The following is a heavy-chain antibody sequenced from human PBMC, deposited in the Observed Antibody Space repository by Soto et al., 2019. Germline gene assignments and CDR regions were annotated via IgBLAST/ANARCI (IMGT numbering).Heavy chain of an antibody. J-gene: IGHJ4*02. V-gene: IGHV4-4*02. D-gene: IGHD6-13*01. CDR1: SGSISSSNW. CDR3: ARAIAAAGTGFDY. Sequence: SETLSLTCAVSSGSISSSNWWSWVRQPPGKGLEWIGETYHSGSTNYNPSLKSRVTISVDKSKNQFSLKLSSVTAADTAVYYCARAIAAAGTGFDYWGQGTLVTVSS. CDR2: TYHSGST.